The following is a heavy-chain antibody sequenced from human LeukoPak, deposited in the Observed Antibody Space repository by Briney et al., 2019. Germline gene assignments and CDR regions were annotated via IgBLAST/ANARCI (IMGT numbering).Heavy chain of an antibody. D-gene: IGHD3-22*01. V-gene: IGHV1-2*06. CDR3: ARASYYYDSSGYSYYFDY. J-gene: IGHJ4*02. CDR2: INPNSGGT. CDR1: GYTFTGYY. Sequence: ASVKVSCKASGYTFTGYYMHWVRQAPGQGLEWMGRINPNSGGTNYAQKFQRRVTMTRDTSISTAYMELSRLRSDDTAVYYCARASYYYDSSGYSYYFDYWGQGTLVTVSS.